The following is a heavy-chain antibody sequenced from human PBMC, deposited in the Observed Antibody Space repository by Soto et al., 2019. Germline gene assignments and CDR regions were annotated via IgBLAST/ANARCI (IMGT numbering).Heavy chain of an antibody. D-gene: IGHD5-18*01. CDR1: GGSLSSYY. CDR2: IYYSGST. Sequence: PSETLSLTCTVSGGSLSSYYWSWIRQPPGKGLEWIGYIYYSGSTNYNPSLKSRVTISIDTSKNQFSLKLSSVTAADTAVYYCARQLWTYYFDYWGQGTLVTVSS. CDR3: ARQLWTYYFDY. V-gene: IGHV4-59*01. J-gene: IGHJ4*02.